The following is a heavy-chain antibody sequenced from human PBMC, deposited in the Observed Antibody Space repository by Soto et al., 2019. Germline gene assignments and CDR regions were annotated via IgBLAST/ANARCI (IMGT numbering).Heavy chain of an antibody. Sequence: ESGGGVVQPGRSLRLSCAASGFTFSSYGMHWVRQAPGKGLEWVAVISYDGSNKYYADSVKGRFTISRDNSKNTLYLQMNSLRAEDTAVYYCAKDKERYSSGWYNWFDPWGQGTLVTVSS. D-gene: IGHD6-19*01. V-gene: IGHV3-30*18. CDR1: GFTFSSYG. CDR2: ISYDGSNK. CDR3: AKDKERYSSGWYNWFDP. J-gene: IGHJ5*02.